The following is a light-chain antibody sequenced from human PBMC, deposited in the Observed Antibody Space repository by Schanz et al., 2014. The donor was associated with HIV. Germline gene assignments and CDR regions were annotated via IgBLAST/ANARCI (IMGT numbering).Light chain of an antibody. Sequence: QSALTQPASVSGSPGQSITISCTGTYNDIGAYTYVSWYQQHPGKAPQLMIYEVTKRPSGVPDRLSGSKSGNTASLTISGLQAEDEAVYYCCSYAGSYTGVFGGGTQLTVL. CDR3: CSYAGSYTGV. CDR2: EVT. CDR1: YNDIGAYTY. J-gene: IGLJ3*02. V-gene: IGLV2-11*01.